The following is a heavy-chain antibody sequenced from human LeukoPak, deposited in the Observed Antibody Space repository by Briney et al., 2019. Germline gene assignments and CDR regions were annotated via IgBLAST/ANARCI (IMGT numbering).Heavy chain of an antibody. CDR2: IWYDGSNK. CDR1: GFTFSSYG. D-gene: IGHD1-26*01. CDR3: AKDQGGSYPAEGFDY. V-gene: IGHV3-33*06. J-gene: IGHJ4*02. Sequence: QPGGSRRLSCAASGFTFSSYGMHWVRQAPGKGLEWVAVIWYDGSNKYYADSVKGRFTISRDNSKNTLYLQMNSLRAEDTAVYYCAKDQGGSYPAEGFDYWGQGTLVTVSS.